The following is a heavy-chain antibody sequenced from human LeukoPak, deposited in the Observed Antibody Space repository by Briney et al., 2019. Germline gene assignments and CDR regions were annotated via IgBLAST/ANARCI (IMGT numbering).Heavy chain of an antibody. J-gene: IGHJ4*02. Sequence: GASVKVSCKASGYTFTSYGISWVRQAPGQRLDWMGWICAYNGNTNYAQKLQGRVTMTTDTSTSTAYMELRSLRSDDTAVYYCARVGEVPGYYGSGSYYYFDYWGQGTLVTVSS. V-gene: IGHV1-18*01. CDR3: ARVGEVPGYYGSGSYYYFDY. CDR1: GYTFTSYG. D-gene: IGHD3-10*01. CDR2: ICAYNGNT.